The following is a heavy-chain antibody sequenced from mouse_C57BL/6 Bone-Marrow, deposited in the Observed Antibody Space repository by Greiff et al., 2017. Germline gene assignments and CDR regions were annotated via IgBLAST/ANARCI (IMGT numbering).Heavy chain of an antibody. CDR1: GFTLSDYG. J-gene: IGHJ3*01. Sequence: EVKLVESGGGLVKPGGSLKLSCAASGFTLSDYGMHWVRQAPEKGLEWVAYISSGSSTIYFADTVKGRFTISRDNAKNTLFLQMSSLRSEDTAMYYCAREVLLLGFAYWGQGTLVTVSA. D-gene: IGHD1-1*01. V-gene: IGHV5-17*01. CDR3: AREVLLLGFAY. CDR2: ISSGSSTI.